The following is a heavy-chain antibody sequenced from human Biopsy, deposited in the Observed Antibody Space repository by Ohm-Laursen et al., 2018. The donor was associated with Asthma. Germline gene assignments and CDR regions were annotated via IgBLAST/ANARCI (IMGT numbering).Heavy chain of an antibody. V-gene: IGHV1-69*13. D-gene: IGHD6-19*01. CDR2: IMTVFGTT. Sequence: SVKVSCKPPGGTFSNFAISWVRQAPGQGLEWLGGIMTVFGTTNYAQTFQGRVTITADESTSTAYMEVTSLRSEDTAIYYFARCQVGYSSGWSLLLKKIYYSGMDVWGQGTAVTVSS. CDR1: GGTFSNFA. CDR3: ARCQVGYSSGWSLLLKKIYYSGMDV. J-gene: IGHJ6*02.